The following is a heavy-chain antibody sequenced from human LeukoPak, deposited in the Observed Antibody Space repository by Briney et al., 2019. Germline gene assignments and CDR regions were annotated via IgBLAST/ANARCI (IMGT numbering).Heavy chain of an antibody. D-gene: IGHD4-17*01. CDR1: GFTFSSHS. V-gene: IGHV3-20*04. Sequence: GGSLRLSCAASGFTFSSHSMNWVRQAPGKGLEWVSGINWNGGSTGCADSVKGRFTISRDNSKNTLYLQMNSLRAEDTAVYYCAKGPGDYFDYWGQGTLVTVSS. J-gene: IGHJ4*02. CDR2: INWNGGST. CDR3: AKGPGDYFDY.